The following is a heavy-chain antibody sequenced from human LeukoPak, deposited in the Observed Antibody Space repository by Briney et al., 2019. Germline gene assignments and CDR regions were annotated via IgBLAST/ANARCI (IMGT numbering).Heavy chain of an antibody. V-gene: IGHV3-9*01. D-gene: IGHD2-2*01. J-gene: IGHJ3*02. CDR2: ISWNSGSI. CDR1: GFTFDDYA. Sequence: GGSLRLSCAASGFTFDDYAMHCVRQAPGKGLEWVSGISWNSGSIGYADSVKGRFTISRDNAKNSLYLQMNSLRAEDTALYYCAKGTPAAISAFDIWGQGTMVTVSS. CDR3: AKGTPAAISAFDI.